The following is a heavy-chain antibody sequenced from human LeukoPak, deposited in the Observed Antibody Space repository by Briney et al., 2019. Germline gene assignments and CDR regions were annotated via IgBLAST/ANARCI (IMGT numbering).Heavy chain of an antibody. CDR3: AKDSPRVATDGGYYFDY. CDR2: ISCSGDST. J-gene: IGHJ4*02. CDR1: GFPFSRYA. Sequence: GGSLRLSCAASGFPFSRYAILWVRQAPGKALEWVSSISCSGDSTYYADSVKGRFTISRDNSKNTLYLKMNSLRAEDKVVYYCAKDSPRVATDGGYYFDYWGQGTLVTVSS. D-gene: IGHD5-12*01. V-gene: IGHV3-23*01.